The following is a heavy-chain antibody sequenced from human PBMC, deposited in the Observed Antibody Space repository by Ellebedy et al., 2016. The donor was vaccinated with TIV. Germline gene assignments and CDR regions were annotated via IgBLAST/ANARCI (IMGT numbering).Heavy chain of an antibody. J-gene: IGHJ4*02. Sequence: GESLKISCEASGFTFSNYWMTWVRQAPGKGLEWVANVKQDGSEENYVDSVKGRFSISRDNTKNSLHLQMNFLTDEDTAVYYCARDQWLGRAYYFDYWGPGTLATVSS. D-gene: IGHD6-19*01. V-gene: IGHV3-7*01. CDR2: VKQDGSEE. CDR3: ARDQWLGRAYYFDY. CDR1: GFTFSNYW.